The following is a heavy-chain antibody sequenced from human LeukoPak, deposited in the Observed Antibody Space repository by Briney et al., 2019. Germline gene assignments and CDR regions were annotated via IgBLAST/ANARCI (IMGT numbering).Heavy chain of an antibody. CDR1: GFTFSSYG. J-gene: IGHJ4*02. D-gene: IGHD3-10*01. CDR3: ARCGSLWFGELFPFDY. Sequence: TGGSLRLSCAASGFTFSSYGMHWVRQAPGKGLEWVAVISYDGSNKYYADSVKGRFTISRDNSKNTLYLQMNSLRAEDTAVYYCARCGSLWFGELFPFDYWGQGTLVTVSS. CDR2: ISYDGSNK. V-gene: IGHV3-30*03.